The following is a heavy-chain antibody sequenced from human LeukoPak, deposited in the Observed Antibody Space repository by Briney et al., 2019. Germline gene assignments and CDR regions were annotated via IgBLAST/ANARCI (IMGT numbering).Heavy chain of an antibody. CDR2: INSDGSST. J-gene: IGHJ4*02. Sequence: GGSLRLSCAASGLTFSSHWMHWVRQAPGKGLVWVSRINSDGSSTSYADSVKGRFTISRDNAKNTLYLQMNSLRAEDTAVYYCARDTDTVTTILDYWGQGTLVTVSS. V-gene: IGHV3-74*01. CDR1: GLTFSSHW. D-gene: IGHD4-17*01. CDR3: ARDTDTVTTILDY.